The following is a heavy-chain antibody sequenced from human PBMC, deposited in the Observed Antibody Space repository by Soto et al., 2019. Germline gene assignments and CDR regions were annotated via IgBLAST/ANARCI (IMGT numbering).Heavy chain of an antibody. CDR2: IKSLSSGGTT. Sequence: GGSLRLSCAASGFTFINAWMTWVRQAPGKGPEWVGRIKSLSSGGTTDYAAPVKGRFTISRDDSESSLYLQINSLKAEDTAVYYCATAYYDTSGSEFWGRGTLVTVSS. J-gene: IGHJ4*02. CDR1: GFTFINAW. CDR3: ATAYYDTSGSEF. V-gene: IGHV3-15*01. D-gene: IGHD3-22*01.